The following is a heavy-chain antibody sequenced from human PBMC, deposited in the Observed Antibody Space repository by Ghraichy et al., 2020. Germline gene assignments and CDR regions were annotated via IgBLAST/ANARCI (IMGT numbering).Heavy chain of an antibody. D-gene: IGHD3-3*01. CDR1: GGSISSYY. Sequence: SETLSLTCTVSGGSISSYYWSWIRQPPGKGLEWIGYIYYSGSTNYNPSLKSRVTISVDTSKNQFSLKLSSVTAADTAVYYCARGRYYDFWSGNSKPHYYYYGMDVWGQGTTVTVSS. V-gene: IGHV4-59*01. CDR2: IYYSGST. J-gene: IGHJ6*02. CDR3: ARGRYYDFWSGNSKPHYYYYGMDV.